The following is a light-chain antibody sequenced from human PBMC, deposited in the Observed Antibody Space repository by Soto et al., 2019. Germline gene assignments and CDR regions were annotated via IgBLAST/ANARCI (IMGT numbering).Light chain of an antibody. J-gene: IGLJ1*01. CDR3: QVWDTTSDQLYV. Sequence: SYELTQPPSVSVAPGQTARITCGGHNIGSKTVHWYQQMPGQAPVLVIYDDSDRPSGIPERFSGSNSGNTATLTISRVEAGDEAVYYCQVWDTTSDQLYVFGTGTQLTVL. CDR2: DDS. V-gene: IGLV3-21*02. CDR1: NIGSKT.